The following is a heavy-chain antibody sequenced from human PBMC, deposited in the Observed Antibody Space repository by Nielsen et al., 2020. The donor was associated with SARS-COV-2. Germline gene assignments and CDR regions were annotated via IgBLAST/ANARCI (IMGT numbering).Heavy chain of an antibody. V-gene: IGHV3-21*01. CDR3: ARSLEDTAMVTGYYYYGMDV. CDR2: ISSSSSYI. D-gene: IGHD5-18*01. J-gene: IGHJ6*02. Sequence: GESLKISCAASGFTFSSYSMNWVRQAPGKGLEWVSSISSSSSYIYYADSVEGRFTISRDNAKNSLYLQMNSLRAEDTAVYYCARSLEDTAMVTGYYYYGMDVWGQGTTVTVSS. CDR1: GFTFSSYS.